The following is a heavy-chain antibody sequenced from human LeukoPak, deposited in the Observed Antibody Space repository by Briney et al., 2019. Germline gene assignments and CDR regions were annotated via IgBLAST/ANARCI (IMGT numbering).Heavy chain of an antibody. V-gene: IGHV3-30*18. CDR3: AKAGDRGVYFDY. CDR1: GFTFSSYG. J-gene: IGHJ4*02. CDR2: ISYDGSNK. D-gene: IGHD7-27*01. Sequence: GGSLRLSCAASGFTFSSYGMHWVRQAPGKGLEWVAVISYDGSNKYYADSVKGRFTISRDNSKNTLYLQMNSLRAEDTAVYYCAKAGDRGVYFDYWGQGTLVTVSS.